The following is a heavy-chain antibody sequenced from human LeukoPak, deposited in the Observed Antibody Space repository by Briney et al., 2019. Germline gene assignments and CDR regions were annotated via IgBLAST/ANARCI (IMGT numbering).Heavy chain of an antibody. Sequence: SETLSLTCAVYGGSFSGYYWSWIRQPPGKGLEWIGSIYYTGSTYYNPSLKSRVTISVDTSKNQFSLKLSSVTAADTAVYYCARVIVGATRAFDIWGQGTMVTVSS. V-gene: IGHV4-34*01. J-gene: IGHJ3*02. CDR3: ARVIVGATRAFDI. D-gene: IGHD1-26*01. CDR1: GGSFSGYY. CDR2: IYYTGST.